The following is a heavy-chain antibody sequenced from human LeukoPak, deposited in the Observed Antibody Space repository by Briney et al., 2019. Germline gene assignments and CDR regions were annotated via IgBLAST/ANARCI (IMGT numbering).Heavy chain of an antibody. V-gene: IGHV3-53*01. CDR1: GFTVSSNY. CDR3: AKRVAAPGRTYYFDH. Sequence: AGGSLRLSCAASGFTVSSNYMSWVRQAPGKGLEWVSVIYSGGSTYYADSVKGRFTISRDNSKNTVYLQLNSLRAEDTAVYYCAKRVAAPGRTYYFDHWGQGTLVIVSS. D-gene: IGHD6-13*01. CDR2: IYSGGST. J-gene: IGHJ4*02.